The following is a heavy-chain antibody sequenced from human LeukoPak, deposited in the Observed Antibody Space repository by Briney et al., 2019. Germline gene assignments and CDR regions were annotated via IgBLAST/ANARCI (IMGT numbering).Heavy chain of an antibody. D-gene: IGHD1-26*01. V-gene: IGHV1-69*13. CDR3: ARASEGHIVGATTEGDY. CDR1: GGTFSSYA. J-gene: IGHJ4*02. CDR2: IIPIFGTA. Sequence: SVKVSCKASGGTFSSYAISWVRQAPGQGLEWMGGIIPIFGTANYAQKFQGRVTITAYESTSTAYMELSSLRSEDTAVYYCARASEGHIVGATTEGDYWGQGTLVTVSS.